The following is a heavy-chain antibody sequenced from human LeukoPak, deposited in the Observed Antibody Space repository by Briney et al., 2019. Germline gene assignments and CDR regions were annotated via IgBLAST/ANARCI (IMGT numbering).Heavy chain of an antibody. CDR1: GFTFSSYE. V-gene: IGHV3-23*01. CDR2: ISGSGGST. J-gene: IGHJ5*02. Sequence: GGSLRLSCAASGFTFSSYEMNWVRQAPGKGLEWVSAISGSGGSTYYADSVKGRFTISRDNSKNTLYLQMNSLRAEDTAVYYCAKDPDPDYGDYGAGSYWSDPWGQGTLVTVSS. CDR3: AKDPDPDYGDYGAGSYWSDP. D-gene: IGHD4-17*01.